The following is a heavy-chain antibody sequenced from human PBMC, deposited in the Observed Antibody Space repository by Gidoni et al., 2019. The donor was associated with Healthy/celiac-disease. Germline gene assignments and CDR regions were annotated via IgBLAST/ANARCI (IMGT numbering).Heavy chain of an antibody. V-gene: IGHV3-23*01. D-gene: IGHD2-2*01. Sequence: EVQLLESGGGLVQPGGSLRLSCAASGFTFSSYAMRWVRQAPGKGLEWVSAISGSGGSTYYADSVKGRFTISRDNSKNTLYLQMNSLRAEDTAVYYCAKAAPALRIVVVPTTRYYGMDVWGQGTTVTVSS. J-gene: IGHJ6*02. CDR3: AKAAPALRIVVVPTTRYYGMDV. CDR2: ISGSGGST. CDR1: GFTFSSYA.